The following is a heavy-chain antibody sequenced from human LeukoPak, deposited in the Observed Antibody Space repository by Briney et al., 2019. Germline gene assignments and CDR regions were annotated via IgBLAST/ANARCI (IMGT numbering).Heavy chain of an antibody. CDR1: GFTFSSYW. Sequence: GGSLRLSCAASGFTFSSYWMHWVRQAPGKGLVWVSRINSDGSSTSYADSVKGRLTISRDNAKNTLYLQMNSLRAEDTAVYYCAREYSSGWYNEYYFDYWGQGTLVTVSS. D-gene: IGHD6-19*01. J-gene: IGHJ4*02. CDR3: AREYSSGWYNEYYFDY. V-gene: IGHV3-74*01. CDR2: INSDGSST.